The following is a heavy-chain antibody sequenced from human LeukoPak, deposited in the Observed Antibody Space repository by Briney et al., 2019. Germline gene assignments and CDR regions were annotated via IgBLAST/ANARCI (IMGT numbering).Heavy chain of an antibody. V-gene: IGHV3-15*01. J-gene: IGHJ4*02. CDR3: TATYNF. CDR1: GFTFSNTW. Sequence: PGGPLRLSCAASGFTFSNTWMSGLRQATGKGLEWVGRIKSKSDGGTTDYAAPVKGRFTISRDDSKNTLSLQMNSLTTEDTAIYYCTATYNFWGQGTLVTVSS. D-gene: IGHD3-10*01. CDR2: IKSKSDGGTT.